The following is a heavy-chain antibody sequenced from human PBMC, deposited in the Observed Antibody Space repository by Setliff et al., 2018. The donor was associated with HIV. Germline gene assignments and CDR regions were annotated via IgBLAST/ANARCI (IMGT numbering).Heavy chain of an antibody. CDR3: AKPPLDYGDYGGLGYVFDI. CDR2: ISNSSPGNT. CDR1: GFTFSSYP. J-gene: IGHJ3*02. V-gene: IGHV3-23*01. D-gene: IGHD4-17*01. Sequence: LRLSCAASGFTFSSYPMTWVRQAPGKGLEWVSAISNSSPGNTYYADSGKGRFTISRDNSKNTLYLQMNSRRAEDTAVYYCAKPPLDYGDYGGLGYVFDIWGQGTMVTVSS.